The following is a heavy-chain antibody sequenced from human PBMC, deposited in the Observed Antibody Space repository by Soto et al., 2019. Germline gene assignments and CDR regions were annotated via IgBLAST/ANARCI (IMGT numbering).Heavy chain of an antibody. V-gene: IGHV4-30-4*01. Sequence: STPLSLTSTFFGGSISSGDYYWSWIRQPPGKGLEWIWYIYYSGSTYYNPSLKSRVTISVDTSKNQFSLKLSSVTAADTAVYYCARDNILGILYGGMDVWGQGTTVTVSS. CDR1: GGSISSGDYY. CDR2: IYYSGST. J-gene: IGHJ6*02. D-gene: IGHD3-3*01. CDR3: ARDNILGILYGGMDV.